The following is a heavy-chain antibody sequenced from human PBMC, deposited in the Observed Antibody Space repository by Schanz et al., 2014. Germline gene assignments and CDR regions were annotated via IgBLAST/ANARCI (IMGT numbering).Heavy chain of an antibody. CDR1: GFAFSDYG. D-gene: IGHD2-21*01. Sequence: QVQLVESGGGVVQPGKSLRLSCAASGFAFSDYGMHWVRQAPGKGLEWISSMYINSGSTQYADSVKGRFIISRDSSKNTLFLQMNSLRAEDTAVYFCARDGGGDGYNLAFDVWGQGTLVTVSS. CDR2: MYINSGST. V-gene: IGHV3-NL1*01. J-gene: IGHJ3*01. CDR3: ARDGGGDGYNLAFDV.